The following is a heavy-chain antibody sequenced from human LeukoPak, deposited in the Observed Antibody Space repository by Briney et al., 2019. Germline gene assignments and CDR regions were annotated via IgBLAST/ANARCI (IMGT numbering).Heavy chain of an antibody. J-gene: IGHJ4*02. CDR3: AHSPPDGDYVN. V-gene: IGHV5-51*01. D-gene: IGHD4-17*01. Sequence: GESLKISCKASGYSFTSSCIGWVRQMTGKGLEWMGVIYPGDSDTRYNPSFQGQVTISADKSISTAYLQWSSLRASDTAMYYCAHSPPDGDYVNWGQGTRVTVSS. CDR2: IYPGDSDT. CDR1: GYSFTSSC.